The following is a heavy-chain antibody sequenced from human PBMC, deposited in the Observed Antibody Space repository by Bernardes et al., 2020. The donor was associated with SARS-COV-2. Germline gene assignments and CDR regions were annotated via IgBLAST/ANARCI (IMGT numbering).Heavy chain of an antibody. CDR2: VDPEDGAA. Sequence: ASVKVSCKVSGDTFTEMSIHWVRQTRGKTLEWMGGVDPEDGAAHYAPRFEGRITVTADTSAATAYLELNSLTSEDSAVYYCSTDLTVYPSETSDHVGEGGASFWGQGTLVTVSS. D-gene: IGHD3-10*01. CDR1: GDTFTEMS. CDR3: STDLTVYPSETSDHVGEGGASF. V-gene: IGHV1-24*01. J-gene: IGHJ4*02.